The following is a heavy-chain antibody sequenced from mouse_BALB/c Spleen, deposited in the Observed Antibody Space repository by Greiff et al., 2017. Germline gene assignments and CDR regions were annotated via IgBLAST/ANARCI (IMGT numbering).Heavy chain of an antibody. CDR3: ARESFITTATAMDY. D-gene: IGHD1-2*01. V-gene: IGHV1-26*01. CDR1: GYSFTGYY. Sequence: EVQLQQSGPELVKPGASVKISCKASGYSFTGYYMHWVKQSHVKSLEWIGRINPYNGATSYNQNFKDKASLTVDKSSSTAYMELHSLTSEDSAVYYCARESFITTATAMDYWGQGTSVTVSS. J-gene: IGHJ4*01. CDR2: INPYNGAT.